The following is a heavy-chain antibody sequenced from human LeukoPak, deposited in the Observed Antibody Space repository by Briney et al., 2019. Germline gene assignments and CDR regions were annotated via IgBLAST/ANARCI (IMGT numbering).Heavy chain of an antibody. V-gene: IGHV5-51*01. CDR2: IYPGDFDT. Sequence: GASLKISSRASGSNFITYWGGWVRPLPGKGLEWMGIIYPGDFDTRYSPSFQGQVTISADKSTSTAYLQWSSLKASDTAIYYCARASGDGRFDYWGQGTLVTVSS. J-gene: IGHJ4*02. CDR1: GSNFITYW. CDR3: ARASGDGRFDY. D-gene: IGHD4-17*01.